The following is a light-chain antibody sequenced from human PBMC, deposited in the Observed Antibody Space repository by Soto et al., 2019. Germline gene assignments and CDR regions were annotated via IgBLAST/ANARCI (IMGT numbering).Light chain of an antibody. CDR2: DAS. CDR1: QSVSSY. V-gene: IGKV3-11*01. CDR3: QQRSNWPPLT. Sequence: TQSPATLSLSPGERATLSCRASQSVSSYLAWYQQKPGQAPRLLIYDASNRATGIPARFSGSGSGTDFTLTISSLEPEDFAVYYCQQRSNWPPLTFGGGTKVEIK. J-gene: IGKJ4*01.